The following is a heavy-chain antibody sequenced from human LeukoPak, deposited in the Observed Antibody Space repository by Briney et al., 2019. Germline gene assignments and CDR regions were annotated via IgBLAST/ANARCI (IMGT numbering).Heavy chain of an antibody. CDR3: AKRGDFWSGYYTDYYYYMDV. J-gene: IGHJ6*03. V-gene: IGHV1-8*01. D-gene: IGHD3-3*01. CDR1: GHTFTSYD. CDR2: MNPNSGNT. Sequence: ASVKVSCKASGHTFTSYDINWVRQATGQGLEWMGWMNPNSGNTGYAQKFQGRVTMTRDTSISTAYMELSSLRSEDTAVYYCAKRGDFWSGYYTDYYYYMDVWGKGTTVTVSS.